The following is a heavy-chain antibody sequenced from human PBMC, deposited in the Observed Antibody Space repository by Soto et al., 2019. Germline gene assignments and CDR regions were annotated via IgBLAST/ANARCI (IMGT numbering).Heavy chain of an antibody. CDR3: ARSQGGSSSLDIYYYYYYGMDV. CDR1: GGTFSSYA. V-gene: IGHV1-69*01. D-gene: IGHD2-15*01. Sequence: VQLVQSGAEVKKPESSVKVSCKAPGGTFSSYAISWVRQAPGQGLEWMGGIIPIFGTANYAQKFQGRVTITADESTSTGYMELSSLRSEDTAVYYCARSQGGSSSLDIYYYYYYGMDVWGQGTTVTVSS. J-gene: IGHJ6*02. CDR2: IIPIFGTA.